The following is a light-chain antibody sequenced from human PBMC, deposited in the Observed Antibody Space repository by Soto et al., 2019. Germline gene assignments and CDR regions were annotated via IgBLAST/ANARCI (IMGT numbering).Light chain of an antibody. V-gene: IGKV1-39*01. CDR2: AAA. CDR3: QQYGDSHPARA. Sequence: DIQMTQSPSSLSASVGDRVTITCRASQSISSYLNLYQQKPGKAPKLLIFAAASLQRGVPSRFSDGGAGTDIAHAIGSLQQEGSETYDCQQYGDSHPARAFGQGTKVDI. CDR1: QSISSY. J-gene: IGKJ1*01.